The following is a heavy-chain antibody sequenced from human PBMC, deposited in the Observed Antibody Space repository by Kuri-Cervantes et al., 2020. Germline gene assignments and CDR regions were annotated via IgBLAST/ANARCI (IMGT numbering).Heavy chain of an antibody. CDR1: GGSISSYY. J-gene: IGHJ4*02. CDR3: ARKPGYSSSWYYVQRN. D-gene: IGHD6-13*01. CDR2: INHSGST. V-gene: IGHV4-59*12. Sequence: SETLSLTCTVSGGSISSYYWSWIRQPPGKGLEWIGSINHSGSTNYNPSLKSRVTISVDTSKNQFSLKLSSVTAADTAVYYCARKPGYSSSWYYVQRNWGQGTLVTVSS.